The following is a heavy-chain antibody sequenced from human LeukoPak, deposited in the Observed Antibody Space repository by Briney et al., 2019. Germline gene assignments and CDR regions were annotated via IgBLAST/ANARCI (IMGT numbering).Heavy chain of an antibody. CDR2: INGDGSST. J-gene: IGHJ4*02. V-gene: IGHV3-74*03. CDR3: ARGRPHGNDY. CDR1: GFTISSYW. D-gene: IGHD4-23*01. Sequence: HPGGSLRLSCAASGFTISSYWMHWVRQAPGKGLVWVSRINGDGSSTTYADSVKGRFTISRDNAKNTLYLQMNSLRAEDTAVYYCARGRPHGNDYWGQGTLVTVSS.